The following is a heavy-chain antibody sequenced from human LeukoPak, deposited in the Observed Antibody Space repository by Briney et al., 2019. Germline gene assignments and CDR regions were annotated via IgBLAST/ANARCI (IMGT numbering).Heavy chain of an antibody. Sequence: SETLSLTCTVSGGSISSYYWRWIRQPPGKELEWIGCIYYSGSTNYNPSLKSRVTISVDTSKNQFSLKLSSVTAADTAVYYCAKGPLFPVLLGGQGNLVTVSS. V-gene: IGHV4-59*01. D-gene: IGHD1-1*01. CDR3: AKGPLFPVLL. J-gene: IGHJ4*02. CDR2: IYYSGST. CDR1: GGSISSYY.